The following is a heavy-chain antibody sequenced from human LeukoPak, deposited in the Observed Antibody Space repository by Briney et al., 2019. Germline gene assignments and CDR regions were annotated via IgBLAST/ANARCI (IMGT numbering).Heavy chain of an antibody. CDR1: GGTFSSYA. D-gene: IGHD3-22*01. J-gene: IGHJ3*02. V-gene: IGHV1-69*13. Sequence: GASVKVSCKASGGTFSSYAISWVRQAPGQGLEWMGGIIPIFGTANYAQKFQGRVTITADESTSTAYMELSSLRSEDTAVYYCARDRVAYYYDSSGYNDAFDIWGQGTVVTVSS. CDR3: ARDRVAYYYDSSGYNDAFDI. CDR2: IIPIFGTA.